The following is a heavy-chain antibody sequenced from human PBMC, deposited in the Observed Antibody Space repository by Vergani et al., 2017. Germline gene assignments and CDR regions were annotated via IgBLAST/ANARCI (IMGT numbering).Heavy chain of an antibody. Sequence: QLQLPESGPGLVKPSQTLSLNCAASGGTISSGALPWGWIRQPPGRGLQWIGQIFQSRSPDYNASLKSQVNISIDKTKNHISLSLSSVTAADTADYYCVLRSNVDRKTDYIDYWGQGILVTVSS. D-gene: IGHD3-16*01. CDR2: IFQSRSP. V-gene: IGHV4-30-2*01. CDR1: GGTISSGALP. J-gene: IGHJ4*02. CDR3: VLRSNVDRKTDYIDY.